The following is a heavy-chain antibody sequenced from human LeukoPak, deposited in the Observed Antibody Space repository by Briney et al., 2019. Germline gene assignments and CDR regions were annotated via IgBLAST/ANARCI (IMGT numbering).Heavy chain of an antibody. J-gene: IGHJ6*02. CDR2: INSDGSST. V-gene: IGHV3-74*01. CDR3: ARDDDFWSGYYPYGMDV. D-gene: IGHD3-3*01. Sequence: GGSLRLSCAASGFTFSSYWMHWVRQAPGKGLVWVSRINSDGSSTSYADSVKGRFTISRDNAKNTLYLQMNSLRAEDTAVYYCARDDDFWSGYYPYGMDVWGQGTRSPSP. CDR1: GFTFSSYW.